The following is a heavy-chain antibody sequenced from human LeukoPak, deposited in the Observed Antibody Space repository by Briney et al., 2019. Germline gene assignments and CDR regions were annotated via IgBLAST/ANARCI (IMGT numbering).Heavy chain of an antibody. D-gene: IGHD2-21*01. J-gene: IGHJ4*02. CDR2: LWYDGSNK. Sequence: GGSLRLSCAASGFPFTSYGMHWVRQAPGEGLEWVAVLWYDGSNKHYADSVRGRFTISRDISKSTMYLQMNSLRAEDTAVYYCARAIPGYFDYWGQGTLVTVSS. CDR3: ARAIPGYFDY. V-gene: IGHV3-33*01. CDR1: GFPFTSYG.